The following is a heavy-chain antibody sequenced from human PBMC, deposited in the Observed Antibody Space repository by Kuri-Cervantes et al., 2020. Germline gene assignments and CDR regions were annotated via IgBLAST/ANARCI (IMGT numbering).Heavy chain of an antibody. V-gene: IGHV4-34*01. D-gene: IGHD4-23*01. CDR3: ARNSYGGDPAFDY. Sequence: SQTLSLTCAVYGGSFSGYYWNWIRQPPGKGLEWIGEINHSGSTNYNPSLKSRVTILVDTSKNQFSLKLSSVTAADTAVYYCARNSYGGDPAFDYWGQGTLVTVSS. CDR1: GGSFSGYY. CDR2: INHSGST. J-gene: IGHJ4*02.